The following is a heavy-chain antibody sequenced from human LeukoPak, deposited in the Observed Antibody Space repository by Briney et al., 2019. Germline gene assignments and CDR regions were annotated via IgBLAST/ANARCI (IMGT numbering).Heavy chain of an antibody. CDR2: ISAYNGNT. Sequence: ALVKVSCKASGYTFTSYGISWVRQAPGQGLEWMGWISAYNGNTNYAQKLQGRVTMTTDTSTSTAYMELRSLRSDDTAVYYCARDARRGYYDSSGYRVDYWGQGTLVTVSS. D-gene: IGHD3-22*01. J-gene: IGHJ4*02. V-gene: IGHV1-18*01. CDR3: ARDARRGYYDSSGYRVDY. CDR1: GYTFTSYG.